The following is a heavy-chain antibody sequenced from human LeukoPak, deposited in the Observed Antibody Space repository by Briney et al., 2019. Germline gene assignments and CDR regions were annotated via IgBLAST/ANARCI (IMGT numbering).Heavy chain of an antibody. CDR2: INAGNGNT. CDR3: ATPDDSSAFDI. D-gene: IGHD3-22*01. CDR1: GYTFTTYP. Sequence: ASVKVSCKASGYTFTTYPMHWVRQAPGQRLEWMGWINAGNGNTKYSQKFQGRVTITADESTSTAYMELSSLRSEDTAVYYCATPDDSSAFDIWGQGTMVTVSS. V-gene: IGHV1-3*01. J-gene: IGHJ3*02.